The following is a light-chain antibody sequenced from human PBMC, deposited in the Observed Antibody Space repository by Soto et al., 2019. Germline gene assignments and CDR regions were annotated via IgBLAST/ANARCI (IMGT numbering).Light chain of an antibody. CDR1: SSNIGNNY. J-gene: IGLJ1*01. V-gene: IGLV1-51*02. CDR3: GTWDSRLSAYV. CDR2: ENN. Sequence: QSVLTQPPSVSAAPGQKVTISCSGSSSNIGNNYVSWYQQLPGTAPKLLIYENNKRPSGIPDRFSGSKSGTSATLGSTGLQTGDEADYYCGTWDSRLSAYVFGTGTKLTVL.